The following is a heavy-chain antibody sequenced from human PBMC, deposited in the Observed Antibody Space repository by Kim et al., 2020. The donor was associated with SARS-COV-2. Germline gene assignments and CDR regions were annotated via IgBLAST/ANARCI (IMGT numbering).Heavy chain of an antibody. J-gene: IGHJ3*02. V-gene: IGHV4-4*02. CDR3: ARVPQGGYDKRAFDI. Sequence: SETLSLTCAVSGGSISSSNWWSWVRQPPGKGLEWIGEIYHSGSTNYNPSLKSRVTISVDKSKNQFSLKLSSVTAADTAVYYCARVPQGGYDKRAFDIWGQGTMVTVSS. D-gene: IGHD3-22*01. CDR2: IYHSGST. CDR1: GGSISSSNW.